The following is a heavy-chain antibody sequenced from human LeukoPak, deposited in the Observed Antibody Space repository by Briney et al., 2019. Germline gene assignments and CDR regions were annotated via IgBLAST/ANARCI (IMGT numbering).Heavy chain of an antibody. J-gene: IGHJ6*03. Sequence: GGSLRLSCSASGFTLINSWMHWVRQAPGKALVWVSRINNGGTSTNYADSVKGRFSISRDTAKNTLYLQMNSLRAEDTAVYYCARESYCTGCNYMDVWGKGTTVTVSS. CDR2: INNGGTST. CDR3: ARESYCTGCNYMDV. CDR1: GFTLINSW. D-gene: IGHD2-8*02. V-gene: IGHV3-74*01.